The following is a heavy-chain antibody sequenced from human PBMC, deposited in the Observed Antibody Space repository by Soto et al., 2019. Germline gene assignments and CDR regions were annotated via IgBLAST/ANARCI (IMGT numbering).Heavy chain of an antibody. CDR2: VFYSGST. CDR3: ARYSNNWFQTEGMDV. V-gene: IGHV4-39*07. D-gene: IGHD1-20*01. Sequence: PSETLSLTCTVSGGSISSNTYYWGWIRQPPGKGLEWIGSVFYSGSTSYNPSLKSRVTISVDTSKNQFSLRLTSVTAADTAVYYCARYSNNWFQTEGMDVWGQGTTVTVSS. J-gene: IGHJ6*02. CDR1: GGSISSNTYY.